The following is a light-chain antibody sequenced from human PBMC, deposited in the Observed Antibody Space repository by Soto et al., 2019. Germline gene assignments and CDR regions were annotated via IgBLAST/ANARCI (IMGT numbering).Light chain of an antibody. CDR2: LGS. CDR1: QSLLHSNGYNY. V-gene: IGKV2-28*01. J-gene: IGKJ4*01. Sequence: DIVMTQSPLSLPVTPGEPASISCRSSQSLLHSNGYNYLDWYLQKPGQSPQLLIYLGSNRASGGPDRFSGRGSGTDFTLKISRGDAEDVWVYYCMQALQTPLTFGGGTKVEIK. CDR3: MQALQTPLT.